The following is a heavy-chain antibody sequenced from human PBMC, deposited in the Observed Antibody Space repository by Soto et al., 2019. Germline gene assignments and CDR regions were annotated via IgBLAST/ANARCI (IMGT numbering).Heavy chain of an antibody. V-gene: IGHV4-39*01. CDR2: IYYSGST. D-gene: IGHD2-21*02. Sequence: SETLSLTCTVPGDSINNRSYYWGWIRQPPGKGLEWIGSIYYSGSTYNNPSLKSRVSMSVDTSKNQFSLKLRSVTAADTALYYCARQRTSVVTQAYFDSWGQGSLVTVSS. CDR3: ARQRTSVVTQAYFDS. CDR1: GDSINNRSYY. J-gene: IGHJ4*02.